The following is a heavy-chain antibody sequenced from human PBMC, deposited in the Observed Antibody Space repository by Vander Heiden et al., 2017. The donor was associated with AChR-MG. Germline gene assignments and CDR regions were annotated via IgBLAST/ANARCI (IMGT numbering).Heavy chain of an antibody. CDR1: GFTFSSYA. CDR3: ARGGEMATMW. D-gene: IGHD5-12*01. Sequence: QVQLVESGGGVVQPGRSLRLSCAASGFTFSSYAMHWVRQAPGKGLEWVAVISYDGSNKYYADSVKGRFTISRDNSKNTLYLQMNSLRAEDTAVYYCARGGEMATMWWGQGTLVTVSS. V-gene: IGHV3-30-3*01. CDR2: ISYDGSNK. J-gene: IGHJ4*02.